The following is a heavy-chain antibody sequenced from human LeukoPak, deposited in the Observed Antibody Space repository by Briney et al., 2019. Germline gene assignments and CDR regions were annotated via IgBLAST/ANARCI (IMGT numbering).Heavy chain of an antibody. J-gene: IGHJ4*02. Sequence: GGSLRLSCAASGFTFSSYGMSWVRQAPGKGLEWVSAISGSGGSTYYADSVKGRFAISRDNSKTTLYLQMNSLRADDTAVYYCAKGGRYCSGGNCYFFDYWGQGTLVTVSS. CDR2: ISGSGGST. CDR3: AKGGRYCSGGNCYFFDY. V-gene: IGHV3-23*01. CDR1: GFTFSSYG. D-gene: IGHD2-15*01.